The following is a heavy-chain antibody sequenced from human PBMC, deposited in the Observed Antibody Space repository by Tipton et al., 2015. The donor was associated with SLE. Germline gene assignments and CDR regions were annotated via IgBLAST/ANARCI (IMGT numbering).Heavy chain of an antibody. D-gene: IGHD2-21*02. CDR3: ARGRMTRYGFDI. CDR1: GYTFSNYG. Sequence: QLVQSGAEVKKAGASMKVSCKASGYTFSNYGISWVRQAPGQGLEWMGWISTYSGNTNSAQKLQGRVTMTTDTSTSTAYMELRSLRSDDTAVYYCARGRMTRYGFDIWGQGTMVTVSS. V-gene: IGHV1-18*01. CDR2: ISTYSGNT. J-gene: IGHJ3*02.